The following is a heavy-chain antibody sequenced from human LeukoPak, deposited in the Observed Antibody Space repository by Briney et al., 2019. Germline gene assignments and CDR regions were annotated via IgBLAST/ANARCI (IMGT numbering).Heavy chain of an antibody. V-gene: IGHV4-39*01. Sequence: SETLSLTCTVSGGSISSSSYYWGWIRQPPGKGLEWIGSIYYSGSTYYNPSLKSRVTISVDTSKNQFSLKLSSVTAADTAVYYCARIEIGNGRDYWGQGTLVTVSS. D-gene: IGHD2-8*01. J-gene: IGHJ4*02. CDR2: IYYSGST. CDR1: GGSISSSSYY. CDR3: ARIEIGNGRDY.